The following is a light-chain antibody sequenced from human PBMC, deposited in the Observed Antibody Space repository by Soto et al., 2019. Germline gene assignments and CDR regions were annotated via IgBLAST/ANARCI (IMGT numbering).Light chain of an antibody. CDR1: QSVSSSY. CDR2: GAS. V-gene: IGKV3-20*01. CDR3: QHYGSSPPKYT. Sequence: DIVLTQSTGTLSLSPGERATLSCRASQSVSSSYLAWYQQKPGQAPRLLIYGASSRATCIPDMFSGSGSGTDFTLTISILESEDFAVYYCQHYGSSPPKYTFGQGTKLEIK. J-gene: IGKJ2*01.